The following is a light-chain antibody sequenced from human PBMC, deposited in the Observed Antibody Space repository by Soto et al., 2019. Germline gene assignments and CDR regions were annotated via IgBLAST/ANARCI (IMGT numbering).Light chain of an antibody. Sequence: DIQMTQSPSTLSASVGDRVTITCRASQSISTWLGWYQQKPGKAPKVLIYDASCLESGVPSRFSGSGSGTEFSLSISSLQPDEFATYECQQYKTYLAFGPGAKVDIK. V-gene: IGKV1-5*01. CDR1: QSISTW. CDR3: QQYKTYLA. J-gene: IGKJ3*01. CDR2: DAS.